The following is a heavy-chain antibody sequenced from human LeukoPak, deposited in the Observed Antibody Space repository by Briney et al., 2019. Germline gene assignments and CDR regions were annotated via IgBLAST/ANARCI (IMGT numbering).Heavy chain of an antibody. CDR1: GYTFTTYY. J-gene: IGHJ2*01. CDR3: ARGPYWYFDL. Sequence: GASVKVSCKASGYTFTTYYMHWVRQAPGQGLEWMGGIIPIFGTANYAQKFQGRVTITADKSTSTAYMELSSLRSEDTAVYYCARGPYWYFDLWGRGTLVTVSS. V-gene: IGHV1-69*06. CDR2: IIPIFGTA.